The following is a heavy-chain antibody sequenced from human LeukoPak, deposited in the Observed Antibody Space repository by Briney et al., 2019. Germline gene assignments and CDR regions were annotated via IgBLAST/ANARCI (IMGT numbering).Heavy chain of an antibody. V-gene: IGHV4-59*08. D-gene: IGHD6-13*01. CDR3: ARPRYSSSWYYFDY. J-gene: IGHJ4*02. CDR2: IYYSGST. Sequence: PSETLSLTCTVSGGSISSYYWSWIRQPPGKGLEWIGYIYYSGSTNYNPSLKSRVTISVETSKNQFSLKLSSVTAADTAVYYCARPRYSSSWYYFDYWGQGTLVTVSS. CDR1: GGSISSYY.